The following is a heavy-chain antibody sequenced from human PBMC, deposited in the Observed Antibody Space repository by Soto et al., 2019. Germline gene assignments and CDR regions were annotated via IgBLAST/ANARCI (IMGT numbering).Heavy chain of an antibody. CDR2: ISYDGSNK. CDR3: ARDLEGGFWSGY. Sequence: QVQLVESGGGVVQPGRSLRLSCAASGFTFSSYAMHWVRQAPGKGLEWVAVISYDGSNKYYADSVKGRFTISRDNSKNPLYLQMNSLRAEDTAVYYCARDLEGGFWSGYWGQGTLVTVSS. D-gene: IGHD3-3*01. CDR1: GFTFSSYA. V-gene: IGHV3-30-3*01. J-gene: IGHJ4*02.